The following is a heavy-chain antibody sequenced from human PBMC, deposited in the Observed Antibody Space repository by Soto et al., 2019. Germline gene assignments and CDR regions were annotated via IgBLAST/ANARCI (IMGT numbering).Heavy chain of an antibody. V-gene: IGHV3-48*02. J-gene: IGHJ6*02. CDR1: GFTFSSYS. Sequence: HPGGSLRLSCAASGFTFSSYSMNWVRQAPGKXLEWVSYISSSSSTIYYADSMKGRFTISRDNAKNSLYLQMNSLRDEDTAVYYCARFPGRTIARYSSSWYQGDRNGETYYYGMDVWGQGSTVTVSS. CDR2: ISSSSSTI. D-gene: IGHD6-13*01. CDR3: ARFPGRTIARYSSSWYQGDRNGETYYYGMDV.